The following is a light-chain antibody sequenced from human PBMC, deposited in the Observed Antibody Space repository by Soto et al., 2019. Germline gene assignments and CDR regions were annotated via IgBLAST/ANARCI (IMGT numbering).Light chain of an antibody. CDR1: QSISSY. V-gene: IGKV1-39*01. CDR2: AAS. J-gene: IGKJ1*01. Sequence: DIQMTQSPSSLSASVGDRVTITCRASQSISSYLNWYQQKPGKAPKLLIYAASSLQSGVPSRFSGSGSGTDSTLTISSLQPEDFATYYCQQSYSTSVTFGQGTKVEIK. CDR3: QQSYSTSVT.